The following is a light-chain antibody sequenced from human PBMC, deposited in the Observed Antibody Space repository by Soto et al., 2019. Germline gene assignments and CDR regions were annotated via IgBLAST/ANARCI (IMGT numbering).Light chain of an antibody. Sequence: QSVLTQPASVFGSPGQSITISCTGTSSDVGNYKYVSWYQQHAGKAPKLTIYEVSNRPSGVSNRFSGSKSGNTASLTISGLQAEDETDYYCFSYTSSGTYVFGTGTKVTVL. V-gene: IGLV2-14*01. CDR2: EVS. CDR3: FSYTSSGTYV. J-gene: IGLJ1*01. CDR1: SSDVGNYKY.